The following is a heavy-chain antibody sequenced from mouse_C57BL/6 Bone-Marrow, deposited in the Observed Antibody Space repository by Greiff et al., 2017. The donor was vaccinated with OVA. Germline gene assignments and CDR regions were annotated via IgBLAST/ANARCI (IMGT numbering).Heavy chain of an antibody. CDR3: AKHVTTVVARDAMDY. CDR2: IWGGGST. D-gene: IGHD1-1*01. Sequence: VKLVESGPGLVAPSQSLSITCTVSGFSLTSYGVDWVRQPPGKGLEWLGVIWGGGSTNYNSALMSRLSISKDNSKSQVFVKMNSLQTDDTDMYYCAKHVTTVVARDAMDYWGQGTSVTVSS. CDR1: GFSLTSYG. J-gene: IGHJ4*01. V-gene: IGHV2-9*01.